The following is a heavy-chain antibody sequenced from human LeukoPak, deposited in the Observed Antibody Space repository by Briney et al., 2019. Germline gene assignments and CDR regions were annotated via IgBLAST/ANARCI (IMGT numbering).Heavy chain of an antibody. V-gene: IGHV4-39*07. J-gene: IGHJ6*02. CDR3: AREVGARLPYYYYYGMDV. D-gene: IGHD2-2*01. Sequence: SETLSLTCTVSGDSFTSVTDYWAWIRQSPGKGLEWIATGDYSGGTYYNPSLESRVAISADMSKNQISLQLTSVTAADTAVYYCAREVGARLPYYYYYGMDVWGQGTTVTVSS. CDR1: GDSFTSVTDY. CDR2: GDYSGGT.